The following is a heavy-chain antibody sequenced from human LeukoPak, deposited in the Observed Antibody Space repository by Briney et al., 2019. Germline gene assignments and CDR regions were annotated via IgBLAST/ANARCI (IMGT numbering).Heavy chain of an antibody. V-gene: IGHV1-2*06. Sequence: ASVKVSCKASGYTFIGYYIHWVRQAPGQGLEWMGRINPNSGGTNYAQKFQGRVTMTRDTSISTAYMELSRLRSDDTAVYYCATDYCSSTSCYTGFDYWGQGTLVTVSS. CDR1: GYTFIGYY. J-gene: IGHJ4*02. D-gene: IGHD2-2*02. CDR2: INPNSGGT. CDR3: ATDYCSSTSCYTGFDY.